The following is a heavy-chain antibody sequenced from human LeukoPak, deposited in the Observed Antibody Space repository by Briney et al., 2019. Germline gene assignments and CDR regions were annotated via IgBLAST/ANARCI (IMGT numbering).Heavy chain of an antibody. CDR1: GFTFSSYA. CDR3: ARGPDYGGSDAYFDY. CDR2: ISYDGSNK. D-gene: IGHD4-23*01. V-gene: IGHV3-30-3*01. J-gene: IGHJ4*02. Sequence: AGGSLRLSCAASGFTFSSYAMHWVRQAPGKGLEWVAVISYDGSNKYYADSVKGRFTISRDNSKNTLYLQMNSLRAEDTAVYYCARGPDYGGSDAYFDYWGQGTLVTVSS.